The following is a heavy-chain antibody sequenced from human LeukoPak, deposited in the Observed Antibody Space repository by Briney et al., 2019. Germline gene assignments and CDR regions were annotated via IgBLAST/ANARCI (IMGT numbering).Heavy chain of an antibody. D-gene: IGHD3-10*01. CDR3: ARDGMVRGVIIWDAFDI. CDR1: GFTFSTYW. Sequence: GGSLRLSCAASGFTFSTYWMHWVRQAPGKGLVWLSRISSDGSSTNYADSVKGRFTISRDNAKNSLYLQMNSLRDEDTAVYYCARDGMVRGVIIWDAFDIWGQGTMVTVSS. V-gene: IGHV3-74*01. CDR2: ISSDGSST. J-gene: IGHJ3*02.